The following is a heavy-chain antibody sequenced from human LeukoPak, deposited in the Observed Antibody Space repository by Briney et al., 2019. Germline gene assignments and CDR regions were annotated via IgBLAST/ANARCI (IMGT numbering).Heavy chain of an antibody. CDR2: ISVSGGST. J-gene: IGHJ4*02. V-gene: IGHV3-23*01. CDR1: GFTFNNYA. Sequence: GGSLRLSCAASGFTFNNYAMNWVRQAPGEGLEWVSAISVSGGSTYYADSVKGRFTISRDNSKNTLFLQMSSLRAEDTALCYCAKGSVYGDYYFDYWGQGTLVTVSS. CDR3: AKGSVYGDYYFDY. D-gene: IGHD4-17*01.